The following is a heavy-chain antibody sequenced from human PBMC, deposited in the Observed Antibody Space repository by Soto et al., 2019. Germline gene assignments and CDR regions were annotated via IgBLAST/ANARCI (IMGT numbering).Heavy chain of an antibody. Sequence: GGFLRLSCAASGFTFSSYSMNWVRQAPGKGLEWVSYISSSSSTIYYADSVKGRFTISRDNAKNSLYLQMNSLRAEDTAVYYCARSNDFWRETHYYYMDVWGKGTTVTVSS. J-gene: IGHJ6*03. D-gene: IGHD3-3*01. V-gene: IGHV3-48*01. CDR3: ARSNDFWRETHYYYMDV. CDR2: ISSSSSTI. CDR1: GFTFSSYS.